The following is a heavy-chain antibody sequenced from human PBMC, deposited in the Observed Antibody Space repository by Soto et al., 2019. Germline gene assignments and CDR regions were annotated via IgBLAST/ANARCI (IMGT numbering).Heavy chain of an antibody. CDR2: ISYDGSNK. V-gene: IGHV3-30-3*01. CDR1: GFTFSSYA. D-gene: IGHD5-18*01. J-gene: IGHJ4*02. Sequence: QVQLVESGGGVVQPGRSLRLSCAASGFTFSSYAMHWVRQAPGKGLEWVAVISYDGSNKYYADSVKGRFTISRDNSQNTLYLQMNSLRAEDTAVYYCARDGGYSYGYYFDFWGQGTLVTVSS. CDR3: ARDGGYSYGYYFDF.